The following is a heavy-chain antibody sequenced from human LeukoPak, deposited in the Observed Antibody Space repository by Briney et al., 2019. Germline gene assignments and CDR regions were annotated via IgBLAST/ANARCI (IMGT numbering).Heavy chain of an antibody. D-gene: IGHD3-10*01. J-gene: IGHJ6*02. CDR3: ARGGILVQGVTILYGMDV. V-gene: IGHV1-8*01. Sequence: ASLKGSCKTSGYSFSTFDINWVRQATGQGLEWMGWMNPNSGNTNYEQKFQGRLTMTRDTSISTAYMELSSLRSEDTAVYYCARGGILVQGVTILYGMDVWGQGTTVTVSS. CDR1: GYSFSTFD. CDR2: MNPNSGNT.